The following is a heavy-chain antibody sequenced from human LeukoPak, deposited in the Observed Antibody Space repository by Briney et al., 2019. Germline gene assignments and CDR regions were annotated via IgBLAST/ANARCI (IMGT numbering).Heavy chain of an antibody. CDR3: ATYRQVLLPFES. Sequence: PGGSLRLSCAASGFTLIRHEMNWVRQAPGKGLEWVAFIRYDGSNKYYADSVKGRFTISRDNSKNTLYLQMNSLRAEDTAIYYCATYRQVLLPFESWGQGTLVTVSS. J-gene: IGHJ4*02. D-gene: IGHD2-8*02. V-gene: IGHV3-30*02. CDR1: GFTLIRHE. CDR2: IRYDGSNK.